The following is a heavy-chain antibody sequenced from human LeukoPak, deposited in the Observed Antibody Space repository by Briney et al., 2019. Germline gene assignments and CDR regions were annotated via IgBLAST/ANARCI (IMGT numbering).Heavy chain of an antibody. CDR2: IYYSGST. V-gene: IGHV4-30-4*01. D-gene: IGHD3-22*01. Sequence: SETLSLTCTVSGGSLSSGDYYWSWIRQPPGKGLEWIGYIYYSGSTYYNPSLKSRVTISVDTSKNQFSLKLSSVTAADTAVYYCARGRYYYDSSGPSRGAFDIWGQGTMVTVSS. CDR3: ARGRYYYDSSGPSRGAFDI. J-gene: IGHJ3*02. CDR1: GGSLSSGDYY.